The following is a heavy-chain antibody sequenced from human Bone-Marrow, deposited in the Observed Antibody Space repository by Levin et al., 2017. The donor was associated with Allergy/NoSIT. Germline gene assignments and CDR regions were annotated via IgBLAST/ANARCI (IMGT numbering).Heavy chain of an antibody. D-gene: IGHD5-18*01. Sequence: LSLTCAASGISFSTSGMHWVRQAPGKGLEWVALIWYDGSNKYYADSVKGRFTISRDNSKNTLYLQMHSLRAEDTALYYCARGDGYSYALTSWGQGTLVTVSS. CDR2: IWYDGSNK. CDR1: GISFSTSG. J-gene: IGHJ5*02. CDR3: ARGDGYSYALTS. V-gene: IGHV3-33*01.